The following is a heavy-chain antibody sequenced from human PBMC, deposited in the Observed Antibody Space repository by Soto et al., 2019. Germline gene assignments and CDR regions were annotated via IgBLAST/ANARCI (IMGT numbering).Heavy chain of an antibody. Sequence: ASVKISCKASGYTFTSYDINWVRQATGQGLEWMGWMNPESGNIGYAQKFQGRVTMTRDTSISTAYMDLIGLRSDDTAVYYCARFVRHQLPTIDFWGQGTLVTVSS. CDR2: MNPESGNI. V-gene: IGHV1-8*01. CDR3: ARFVRHQLPTIDF. CDR1: GYTFTSYD. J-gene: IGHJ4*02. D-gene: IGHD2-2*01.